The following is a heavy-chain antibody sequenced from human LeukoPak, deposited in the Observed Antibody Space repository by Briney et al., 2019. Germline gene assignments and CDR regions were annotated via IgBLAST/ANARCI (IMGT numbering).Heavy chain of an antibody. D-gene: IGHD2-2*01. CDR1: GYSISSGYY. Sequence: SETLSLTCAVSGYSISSGYYWGWIRQPPGKGLEWIGSIYHSGSTYYNPSLKSRVTISVDTSKNQFSLKLSSVTAADTAVYYCARGETSRFDAFDIWGQGTMVTVSS. J-gene: IGHJ3*02. CDR2: IYHSGST. CDR3: ARGETSRFDAFDI. V-gene: IGHV4-38-2*01.